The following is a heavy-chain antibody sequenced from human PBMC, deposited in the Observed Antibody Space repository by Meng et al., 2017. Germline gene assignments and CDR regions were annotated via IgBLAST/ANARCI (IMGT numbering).Heavy chain of an antibody. CDR1: GFTFSSYA. CDR3: AKGNYYGSGTLDY. V-gene: IGHV3-23*01. CDR2: ISGSGGST. J-gene: IGHJ4*02. D-gene: IGHD3-10*01. Sequence: GESLKISCAASGFTFSSYAMSWVRQAPGKGLEWVSAISGSGGSTYYADSVKGQFTISRDNSKNTLYLQMNSLRAEDTAVYYCAKGNYYGSGTLDYWGQGTLVTVSS.